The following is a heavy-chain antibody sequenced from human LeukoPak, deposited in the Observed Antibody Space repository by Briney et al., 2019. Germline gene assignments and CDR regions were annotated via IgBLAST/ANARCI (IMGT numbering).Heavy chain of an antibody. Sequence: SETLSLTCTVSGGSISSYYWSWIRQPPGKGLEWIGYIHYSGSTNYNPSLKSRVTISVDTSKNQFSLKLSSVTAADTAVYYCARQVGATYYFDYWGQGTLVTVSS. CDR1: GGSISSYY. J-gene: IGHJ4*02. D-gene: IGHD1-26*01. CDR3: ARQVGATYYFDY. V-gene: IGHV4-59*08. CDR2: IHYSGST.